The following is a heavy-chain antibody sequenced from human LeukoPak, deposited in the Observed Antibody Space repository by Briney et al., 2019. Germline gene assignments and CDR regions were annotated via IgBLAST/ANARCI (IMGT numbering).Heavy chain of an antibody. J-gene: IGHJ4*02. Sequence: PSETLSLTCTVSGGSISSYYWSWIRQPPGKGLEWIGYIYYRGSTNYNPSLKSRVTISVDRSKNQFSLKLSSVTAADTAVYYCARGARYYYDSSGYYLPPHFDYWGQGTLVTVSS. V-gene: IGHV4-59*01. CDR1: GGSISSYY. CDR3: ARGARYYYDSSGYYLPPHFDY. D-gene: IGHD3-22*01. CDR2: IYYRGST.